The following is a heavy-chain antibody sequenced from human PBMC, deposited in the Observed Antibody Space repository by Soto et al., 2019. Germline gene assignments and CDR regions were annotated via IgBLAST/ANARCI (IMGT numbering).Heavy chain of an antibody. CDR3: ATYSSSWYVVY. CDR2: IYYSGST. D-gene: IGHD6-13*01. J-gene: IGHJ4*02. Sequence: PSETLSLTCTVSGGSISSSSYYWGWIRQPPGKGLEWIGSIYYSGSTYYNPSLKSRVTISVDTSKNQFSLKLSSVTAADTAVYYCATYSSSWYVVYRGQGTLVTVSS. V-gene: IGHV4-39*01. CDR1: GGSISSSSYY.